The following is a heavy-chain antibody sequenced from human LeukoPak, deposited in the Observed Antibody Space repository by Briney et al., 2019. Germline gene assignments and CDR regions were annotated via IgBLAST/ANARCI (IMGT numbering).Heavy chain of an antibody. J-gene: IGHJ4*02. Sequence: ASVKVSCKASGYTFTSYGISWVRQAPGQGLEWMGWINPNSGGTNYAQKFQGRVTMTRDTSISTAYMELRSLRSDDTAVYYCARLYYYDSSGYLFDYWGQGTLVTVSS. D-gene: IGHD3-22*01. CDR1: GYTFTSYG. CDR2: INPNSGGT. CDR3: ARLYYYDSSGYLFDY. V-gene: IGHV1-2*02.